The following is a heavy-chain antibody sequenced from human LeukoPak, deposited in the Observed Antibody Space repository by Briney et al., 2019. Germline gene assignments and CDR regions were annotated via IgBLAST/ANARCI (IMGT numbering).Heavy chain of an antibody. V-gene: IGHV4-59*01. Sequence: SETLSLTCTVSGGSISSYYWSWIRQPPGKGLEWIGYIYYSGSTNYNPSLKSRVTISIDTSKNQFSLKLSSVTAAHTAVYYCARYSYDSSGYYYDYWGQGTLVTISS. D-gene: IGHD3-22*01. CDR1: GGSISSYY. J-gene: IGHJ4*02. CDR2: IYYSGST. CDR3: ARYSYDSSGYYYDY.